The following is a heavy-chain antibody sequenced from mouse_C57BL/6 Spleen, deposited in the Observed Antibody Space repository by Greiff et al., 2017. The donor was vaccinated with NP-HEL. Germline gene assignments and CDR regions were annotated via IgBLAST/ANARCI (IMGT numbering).Heavy chain of an antibody. CDR1: GYTFTDYY. J-gene: IGHJ2*01. CDR2: INPNNGGT. D-gene: IGHD1-1*01. CDR3: ARSTTVVAPDYFDY. V-gene: IGHV1-26*01. Sequence: EFQLQQSGPELVKPGASVKISCKASGYTFTDYYMNWVKQSHGKSLEWIGDINPNNGGTSYNQKFKGKATLTVDKSSSTAYMELRSLTSEDSAVYYCARSTTVVAPDYFDYWGQGTTLTVSS.